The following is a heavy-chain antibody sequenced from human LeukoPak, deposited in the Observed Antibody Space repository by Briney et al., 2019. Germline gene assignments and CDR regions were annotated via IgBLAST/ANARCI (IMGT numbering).Heavy chain of an antibody. CDR2: IYTSGST. D-gene: IGHD1-20*01. Sequence: PSETLSLTCTVSGGSISSYYWSWIRQPAGKGLEWIGRIYTSGSTNYNPSLKSRVTISVDTSKNQFSLKLSSVTAAATAVYYCARVAFLITGTTGYYYYYMDVWGKGTTVTVSS. V-gene: IGHV4-4*07. CDR3: ARVAFLITGTTGYYYYYMDV. CDR1: GGSISSYY. J-gene: IGHJ6*03.